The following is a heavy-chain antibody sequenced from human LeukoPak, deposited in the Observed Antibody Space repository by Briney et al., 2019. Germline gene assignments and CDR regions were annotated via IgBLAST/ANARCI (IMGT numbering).Heavy chain of an antibody. CDR2: ISERGGST. Sequence: ETLSLTCTVSGGSISSHYWSWVRQAPGKGLEWVSGISERGGSTNYADSVKGRFTISKDNSKNTLYLQMNSLRAEDTAVYYCARAYSSSGYFDYWRQGTLVTVSS. D-gene: IGHD6-6*01. CDR1: GGSISSHY. J-gene: IGHJ4*02. V-gene: IGHV3-66*02. CDR3: ARAYSSSGYFDY.